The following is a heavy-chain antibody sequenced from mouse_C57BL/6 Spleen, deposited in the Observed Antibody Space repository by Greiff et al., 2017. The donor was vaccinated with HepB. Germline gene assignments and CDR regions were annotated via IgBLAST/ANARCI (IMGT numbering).Heavy chain of an antibody. Sequence: ESGPGLVKPSQSLSLTCSVTGYSITSGYYWNWIRQFPGNKLEWMGYISYDGSNNYNPSLKNRISITRDTSKNQFFLKLNSVTTEDTATYYCAREKGTTVVATDYAMDYWGQGTSVTVSS. CDR2: ISYDGSN. J-gene: IGHJ4*01. CDR3: AREKGTTVVATDYAMDY. CDR1: GYSITSGYY. V-gene: IGHV3-6*01. D-gene: IGHD1-1*01.